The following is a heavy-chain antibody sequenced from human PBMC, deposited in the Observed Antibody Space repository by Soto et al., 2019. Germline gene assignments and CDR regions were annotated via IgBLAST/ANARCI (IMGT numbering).Heavy chain of an antibody. Sequence: PSETPSLTCTVSGGSISSGGYYWRWIRQHPRKGLEWIGYLSYSGRTYYNPSLKSRVTISVDTSKKQVSLQLSSVSSSYTARYVCAGYCSSSICPEDHYFALAVGGQGTTVTVSS. CDR3: AGYCSSSICPEDHYFALAV. D-gene: IGHD2-2*01. J-gene: IGHJ6*02. CDR2: LSYSGRT. V-gene: IGHV4-31*03. CDR1: GGSISSGGYY.